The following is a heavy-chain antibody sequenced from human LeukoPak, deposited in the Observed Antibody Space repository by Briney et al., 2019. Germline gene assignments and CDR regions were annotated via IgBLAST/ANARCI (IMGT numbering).Heavy chain of an antibody. V-gene: IGHV5-51*01. Sequence: GESLKISCKATGYSFTSYWIVWVRQMPGKGLEWMGIIYPGDSGITYSPAFQGQVTISADKSTSTAYLQWSSLKASDTAMYYCARLSYYYGSGNAFDIWGQGTMVTVSS. J-gene: IGHJ3*02. CDR2: IYPGDSGI. CDR3: ARLSYYYGSGNAFDI. D-gene: IGHD3-10*01. CDR1: GYSFTSYW.